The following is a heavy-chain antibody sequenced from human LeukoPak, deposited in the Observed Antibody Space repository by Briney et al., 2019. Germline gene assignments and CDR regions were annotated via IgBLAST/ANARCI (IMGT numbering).Heavy chain of an antibody. CDR3: ARPLNAVHDASDV. Sequence: SETLSLTCTVSGGSISSGDDYWVWIRQHPEKGLEWIGYIYYTGSTSYNPSLKSRVTISIDRSQNQFSLRLSSVTAADTAVYYCARPLNAVHDASDVWGQGTMVTVSS. CDR2: IYYTGST. D-gene: IGHD6-19*01. CDR1: GGSISSGDDY. J-gene: IGHJ3*01. V-gene: IGHV4-31*03.